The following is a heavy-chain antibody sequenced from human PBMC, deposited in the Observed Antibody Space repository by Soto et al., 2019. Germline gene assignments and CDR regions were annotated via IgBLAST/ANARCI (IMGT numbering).Heavy chain of an antibody. CDR1: SGPSSSHN. D-gene: IGHD1-1*01. CDR3: VRQGIGNLHGLVDV. J-gene: IGHJ6*02. V-gene: IGHV4-59*08. Sequence: QVQLQQSGPGLVKPSETLSLTCTVSSGPSSSHNWGWIRQPPGRGLEWIGSVYYTGGTSYNPSLTSRGTTSADTSTNHISLTLSSVTAADTAVYYCVRQGIGNLHGLVDVWGQGTTVSVSS. CDR2: VYYTGGT.